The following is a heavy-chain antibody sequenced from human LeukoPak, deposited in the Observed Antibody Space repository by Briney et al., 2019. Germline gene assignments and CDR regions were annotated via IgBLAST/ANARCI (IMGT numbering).Heavy chain of an antibody. D-gene: IGHD3-10*01. Sequence: ASVKVSCKASGYTFTGYYMHWVRQAPGQGLEWMGWINPNSGGTNYAQKFQGRVTMTRDTSISTAYMELSRLRSDDTAVYYCARDKEDYYGSGSYYNGWFDPWGQGTLVTVSS. J-gene: IGHJ5*02. V-gene: IGHV1-2*02. CDR2: INPNSGGT. CDR3: ARDKEDYYGSGSYYNGWFDP. CDR1: GYTFTGYY.